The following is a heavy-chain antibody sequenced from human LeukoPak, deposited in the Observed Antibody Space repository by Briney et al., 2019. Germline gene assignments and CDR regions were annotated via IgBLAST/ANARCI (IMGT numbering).Heavy chain of an antibody. CDR2: IYYSVTT. J-gene: IGHJ5*02. CDR1: GGSISSSDYY. V-gene: IGHV4-39*07. CDR3: ARHGPFGGFIVNTNNNGLAP. Sequence: SETLSLTCTVSGGSISSSDYYWGWIRQPPGKGLEWIGSIYYSVTTYYNPSLKSRVTISVDTSKNQFSLKLNSVTAADTAVYYLARHGPFGGFIVNTNNNGLAPGGQETWVPVS. D-gene: IGHD3-16*02.